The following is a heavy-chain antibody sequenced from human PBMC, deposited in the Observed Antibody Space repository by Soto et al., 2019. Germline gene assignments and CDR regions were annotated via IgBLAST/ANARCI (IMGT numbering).Heavy chain of an antibody. CDR1: GGSINNYY. CDR3: AIFMGNSVAPTYFDY. Sequence: QVQLQASGPGLVKPSETLSLTCTVSGGSINNYYWSWIRQPPGKGLEWIGYIYYRGSTNYNPSLKSRVTISVDTSKNQFSLTLSSVTTADTAVYYCAIFMGNSVAPTYFDYWGQGTLVTVSS. D-gene: IGHD5-12*01. V-gene: IGHV4-59*01. J-gene: IGHJ4*02. CDR2: IYYRGST.